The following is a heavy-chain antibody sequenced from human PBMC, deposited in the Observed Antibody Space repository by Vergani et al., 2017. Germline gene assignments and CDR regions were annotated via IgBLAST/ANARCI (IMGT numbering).Heavy chain of an antibody. CDR2: LSTTGGA. J-gene: IGHJ4*02. D-gene: IGHD3-9*01. CDR1: EFTFSNYA. V-gene: IGHV3-23*05. Sequence: EVQLLESGGGLVQPGGSLRLTCAASEFTFSNYAMNWVRQAPGKGLEWIGSLSTTGGATHASHNPSLKSRVSISVDTSKNQFSLEVTSVTAADTAIYFCARTESFILRYFHWALWGQGTLVTVSS. CDR3: ARTESFILRYFHWAL.